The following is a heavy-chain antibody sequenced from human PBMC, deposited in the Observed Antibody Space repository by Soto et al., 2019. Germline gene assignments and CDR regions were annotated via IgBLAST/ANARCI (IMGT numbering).Heavy chain of an antibody. Sequence: ASVKVCCKASGYTFTSYGISWVRQAPGQGLEWMGWISAYNGNTNYAQKLQGRVTMTTDTSTSTAYMELRSLRSDDTAVYYCARGGMITFGGAIPSYYGMDVWGQGTTVTVS. CDR1: GYTFTSYG. CDR2: ISAYNGNT. CDR3: ARGGMITFGGAIPSYYGMDV. V-gene: IGHV1-18*01. D-gene: IGHD3-16*02. J-gene: IGHJ6*02.